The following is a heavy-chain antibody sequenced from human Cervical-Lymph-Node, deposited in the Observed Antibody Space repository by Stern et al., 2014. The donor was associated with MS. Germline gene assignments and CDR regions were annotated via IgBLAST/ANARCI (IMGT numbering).Heavy chain of an antibody. Sequence: QVQLVQSGAEVKKPGPSVKVSCKASGGTFSSYAISWVRPAPGQGLEWMGGIIPIFGTANYAQKFQGRVTITADESTSTAYMELSSLRSEDTAVYYCARVGGYCSSTSCYADYWGQGTLVTVSS. CDR1: GGTFSSYA. D-gene: IGHD2-2*01. V-gene: IGHV1-69*01. CDR2: IIPIFGTA. CDR3: ARVGGYCSSTSCYADY. J-gene: IGHJ4*02.